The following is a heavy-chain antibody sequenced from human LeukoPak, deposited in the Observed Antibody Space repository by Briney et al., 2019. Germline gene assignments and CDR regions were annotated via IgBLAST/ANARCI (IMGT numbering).Heavy chain of an antibody. V-gene: IGHV3-15*01. Sequence: GGSLRLSCAASGFTFSNAWMSWVRQAPGKGLEWVGRIKSKTDGGTTDYAAPVKGRFTISRDDSKNTLYLQMNSLKTEDTDVYYYTTDAGDDYGDYGLGWGQGTLVSVSS. D-gene: IGHD4-17*01. CDR3: TTDAGDDYGDYGLG. CDR2: IKSKTDGGTT. CDR1: GFTFSNAW. J-gene: IGHJ4*02.